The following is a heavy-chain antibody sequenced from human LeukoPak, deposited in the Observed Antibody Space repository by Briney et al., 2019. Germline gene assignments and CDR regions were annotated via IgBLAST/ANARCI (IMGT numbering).Heavy chain of an antibody. J-gene: IGHJ4*02. CDR2: ISDSGGNT. V-gene: IGHV3-23*01. Sequence: PGGSLRLSCAASGFTFSSYAMSWVRQAPGKGLEWVSSISDSGGNTYYADSGKGRFTISRDNSKNTLYLQMNSLRAEDTAVYYCAKDGVWQSYYFDYWGQGTLVTVPS. D-gene: IGHD6-19*01. CDR1: GFTFSSYA. CDR3: AKDGVWQSYYFDY.